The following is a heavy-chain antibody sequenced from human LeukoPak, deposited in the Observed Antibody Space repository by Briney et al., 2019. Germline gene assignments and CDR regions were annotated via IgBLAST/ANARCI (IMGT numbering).Heavy chain of an antibody. V-gene: IGHV3-30*02. CDR3: AKEHYQLPPFDY. J-gene: IGHJ4*02. CDR2: IRYDGSNK. CDR1: GFTFSIHA. Sequence: GGSLRLSCAASGFTFSIHAMHWVRQAPGKGLEWVAFIRYDGSNKYYADSVKCRFTISRDNSKNTLYLQMNSLRAEDTAVYYCAKEHYQLPPFDYWGQGTLVTVSS. D-gene: IGHD2-2*01.